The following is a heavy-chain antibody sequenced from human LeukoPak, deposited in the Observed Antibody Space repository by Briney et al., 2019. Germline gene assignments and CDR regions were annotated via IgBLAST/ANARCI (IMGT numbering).Heavy chain of an antibody. CDR3: VKIPPKKVAASSSKYYFDS. CDR1: GFTFSSYA. D-gene: IGHD6-13*01. CDR2: ISGSGASI. V-gene: IGHV3-23*01. Sequence: GGSLRLSCTGSGFTFSSYAMAWVRQTPGKGLEWVSAISGSGASIYYSDSVKGRFTISRDKSEKTLYLQMNSLRVEDTAVYYCVKIPPKKVAASSSKYYFDSWGQGTLVTVSS. J-gene: IGHJ4*02.